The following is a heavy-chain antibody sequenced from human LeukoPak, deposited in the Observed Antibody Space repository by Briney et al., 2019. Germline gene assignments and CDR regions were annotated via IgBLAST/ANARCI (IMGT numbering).Heavy chain of an antibody. J-gene: IGHJ4*02. CDR2: IYPNASDT. D-gene: IGHD3-22*01. V-gene: IGHV5-51*01. Sequence: GAPLKISCKGSGSRFTNYWIGWVRQMPGKGLGWMGIIYPNASDTRYSTSFRGQVTISADKSITTAYLQWNSLKASDTDMYYCALSSGAYDSAGYFDYWGQGTLVTVSS. CDR3: ALSSGAYDSAGYFDY. CDR1: GSRFTNYW.